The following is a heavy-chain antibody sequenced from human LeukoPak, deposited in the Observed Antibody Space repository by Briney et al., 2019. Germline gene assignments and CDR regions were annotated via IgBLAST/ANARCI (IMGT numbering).Heavy chain of an antibody. CDR1: GFTFSRYW. Sequence: AGGSLRLSCAASGFTFSRYWMSWVRQAPGKGLEWVANIKQDRSEKYYVDSVKGRFTISRDNAKNSLYLQMNSLRAEDTAVFNCASLGYCGGGSCFYGMDVWGQGTTVIVSS. CDR3: ASLGYCGGGSCFYGMDV. V-gene: IGHV3-7*01. CDR2: IKQDRSEK. J-gene: IGHJ6*02. D-gene: IGHD2-15*01.